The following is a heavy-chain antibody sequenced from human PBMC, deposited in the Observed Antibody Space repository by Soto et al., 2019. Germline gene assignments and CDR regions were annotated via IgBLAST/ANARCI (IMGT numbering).Heavy chain of an antibody. J-gene: IGHJ4*02. CDR2: TKEDGSEE. CDR3: VRDATRGGDFDY. V-gene: IGHV3-7*01. CDR1: GFTFSSYW. Sequence: PGGSLRLSCAASGFTFSSYWMAWVRQAPGKGLEWVSNTKEDGSEEYYVDSVKGRFTTSRDNAKNSLYLQMNSLRAEDTAVYYCVRDATRGGDFDYWGRGTLVTVSS. D-gene: IGHD3-16*01.